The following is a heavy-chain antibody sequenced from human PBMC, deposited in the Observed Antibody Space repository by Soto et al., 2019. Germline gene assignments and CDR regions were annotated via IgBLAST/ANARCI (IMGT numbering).Heavy chain of an antibody. CDR3: ARVQVRELLRLRHFDY. V-gene: IGHV3-23*01. CDR2: ISDSDSGDST. J-gene: IGHJ4*02. CDR1: GFTFSSYA. D-gene: IGHD1-26*01. Sequence: EVQLLESGGGLVQPGKSLRLSCVASGFTFSSYAMSWVRQAPGKGLEWVSIISDSDSGDSTYFPDSLRGRFTISRDNSKNTLYLQMNSLGAEDTAVYYCARVQVRELLRLRHFDYWGQGTLVTVSS.